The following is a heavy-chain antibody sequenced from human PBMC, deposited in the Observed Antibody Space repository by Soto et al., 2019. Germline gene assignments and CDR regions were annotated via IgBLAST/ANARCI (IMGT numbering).Heavy chain of an antibody. CDR1: GFTFSSYG. CDR3: ARDLRSGGSCYDY. V-gene: IGHV3-33*01. J-gene: IGHJ4*02. D-gene: IGHD2-15*01. CDR2: IWYDGSNK. Sequence: QVQLVESGGGVVQPGRSLRLSCAASGFTFSSYGMHWVRQAPGKGLEWVAVIWYDGSNKYYADSVQGRFTISRDNSKNTLYLQMNSLRAEDTAVYYCARDLRSGGSCYDYWGQGTLVTVSS.